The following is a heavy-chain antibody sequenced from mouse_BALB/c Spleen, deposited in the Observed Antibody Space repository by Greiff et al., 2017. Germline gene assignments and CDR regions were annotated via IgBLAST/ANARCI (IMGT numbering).Heavy chain of an antibody. CDR1: GFTFSDYY. Sequence: EVQLMESGGGLVKPGGSLKLSCAASGFTFSDYYMYWVRQTPEKRLEWVATISDGGSYTYYPDSVKGRFTISRDNAKNNLYLQMSSLKSEDTAMYYCARGGRYPYYFDYWGQGTTLTVSS. J-gene: IGHJ2*01. CDR2: ISDGGSYT. D-gene: IGHD2-14*01. CDR3: ARGGRYPYYFDY. V-gene: IGHV5-4*02.